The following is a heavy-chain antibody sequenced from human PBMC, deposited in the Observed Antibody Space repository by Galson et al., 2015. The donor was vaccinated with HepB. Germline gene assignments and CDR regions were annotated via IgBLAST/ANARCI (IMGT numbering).Heavy chain of an antibody. V-gene: IGHV3-11*06. CDR1: GFTFRDYY. CDR2: ISSKSRYT. J-gene: IGHJ2*01. Sequence: SLRLSCAASGFTFRDYYMSWIRQAPGKGLEWISYISSKSRYTSYADSVKGRFTISRDNAKNSLYLQMNSLRAGDTAVYYCARDRSKSRFGELLTYYYFDLWGRGTPVTVSS. D-gene: IGHD3-10*01. CDR3: ARDRSKSRFGELLTYYYFDL.